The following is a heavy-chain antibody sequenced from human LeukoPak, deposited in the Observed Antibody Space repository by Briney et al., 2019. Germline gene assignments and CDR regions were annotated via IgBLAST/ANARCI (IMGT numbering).Heavy chain of an antibody. CDR1: GFIFSNYG. CDR3: ARETGYSTSWYAYYFDY. V-gene: IGHV3-23*01. D-gene: IGHD6-13*01. CDR2: ISASGSAT. Sequence: GGSLRLSCAASGFIFSNYGMNWVRQAPGKGLEWVAAISASGSATSYADSVRGRFTISRDNSKNTLYLQMNSLRVEDTAMYYCARETGYSTSWYAYYFDYWGQGTLVTVAS. J-gene: IGHJ4*02.